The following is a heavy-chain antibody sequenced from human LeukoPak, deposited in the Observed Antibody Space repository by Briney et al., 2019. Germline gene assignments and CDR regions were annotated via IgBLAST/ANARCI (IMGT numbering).Heavy chain of an antibody. D-gene: IGHD1-26*01. Sequence: GGSLRLSCAASGFTFSSYEINWVRQAPGRGLEWVSYISSSSSSIYYVDSVKGRFTVSRDNAKNSLYLQMNSLRAEDTAVYYCARVGPYYYYYGMDVWGQGTTVTVSS. CDR3: ARVGPYYYYYGMDV. CDR1: GFTFSSYE. CDR2: ISSSSSSI. J-gene: IGHJ6*02. V-gene: IGHV3-48*03.